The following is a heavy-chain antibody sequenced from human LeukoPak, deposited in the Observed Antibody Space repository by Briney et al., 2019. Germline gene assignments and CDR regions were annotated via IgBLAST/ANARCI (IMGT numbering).Heavy chain of an antibody. J-gene: IGHJ6*03. CDR3: ARRRYWRYYYYMDV. V-gene: IGHV3-53*01. CDR2: IYSGGST. Sequence: PGGSLRLSCAASGFTVSSNYMSWVRQAPGKGLEWVSVIYSGGSTYYADSVKGRFTISRDNAKNSLYLQMNSLRAEDTAVYYCARRRYWRYYYYMDVWGKGTTVTVSS. CDR1: GFTVSSNY. D-gene: IGHD2-15*01.